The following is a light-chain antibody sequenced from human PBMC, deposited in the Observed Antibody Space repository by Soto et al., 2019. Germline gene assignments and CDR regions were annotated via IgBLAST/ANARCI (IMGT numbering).Light chain of an antibody. CDR2: EAS. J-gene: IGKJ1*01. V-gene: IGKV1-5*03. CDR3: QHYNSYSPA. CDR1: QSINNW. Sequence: DIQIPQSPSTLSASVGDRVTITCRASQSINNWLAWYQQKPGKAPKLLLYEASGLESGVPARFSGSGSGTEFTLTVSSLQPNDFATYYCQHYNSYSPAFGQGTKVEIK.